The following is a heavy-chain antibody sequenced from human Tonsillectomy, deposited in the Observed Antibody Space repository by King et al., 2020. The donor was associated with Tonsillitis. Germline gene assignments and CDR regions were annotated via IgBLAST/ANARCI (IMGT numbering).Heavy chain of an antibody. Sequence: VQLQQWGAGLLKPSETLSLTCAVYGGSFRGYFWTWIRQPPGKGLEWIGEINHSGSTNYNPSLKRPVTISVDTSKHQFSLEVSSVTAADTAVYYCARIGSYYNYYYIDVWSKGTTVTVSS. D-gene: IGHD2-15*01. V-gene: IGHV4-34*01. J-gene: IGHJ6*03. CDR1: GGSFRGYF. CDR2: INHSGST. CDR3: ARIGSYYNYYYIDV.